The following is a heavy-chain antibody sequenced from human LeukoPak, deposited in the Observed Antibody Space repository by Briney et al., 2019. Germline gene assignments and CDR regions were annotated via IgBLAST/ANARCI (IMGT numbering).Heavy chain of an antibody. D-gene: IGHD4-17*01. CDR3: VRDRHGDYSFDY. CDR1: GFIFTNYA. CDR2: ISSTGDST. J-gene: IGHJ4*02. V-gene: IGHV3-23*01. Sequence: GGCLRLSCAASGFIFTNYAMNWVRQPPGRGLQWVSGISSTGDSTYYADSVKGRFTISRDNSQNMVYLQMSSLRAEDTADSYCVRDRHGDYSFDYWGQGTLVTVSS.